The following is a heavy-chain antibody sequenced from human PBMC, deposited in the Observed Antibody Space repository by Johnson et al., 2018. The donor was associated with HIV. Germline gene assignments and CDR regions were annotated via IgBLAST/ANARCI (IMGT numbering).Heavy chain of an antibody. Sequence: VQLVESGGGLVRPGESLRLSCVASGFTFSGYWMTWVRQAPGKGLEWVANIKQGGSEKYYVDSVKGRFTISRDDSKNSLYLKMNSLRAEDTALYYCARDNIYGSAWRDAFDIWGQGTMVTVSS. V-gene: IGHV3-7*03. CDR2: IKQGGSEK. CDR1: GFTFSGYW. J-gene: IGHJ3*02. D-gene: IGHD6-19*01. CDR3: ARDNIYGSAWRDAFDI.